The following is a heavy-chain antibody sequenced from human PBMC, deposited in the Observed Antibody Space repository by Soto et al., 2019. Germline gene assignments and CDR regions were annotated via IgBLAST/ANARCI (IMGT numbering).Heavy chain of an antibody. CDR1: GGTFSSYT. D-gene: IGHD2-21*02. J-gene: IGHJ4*02. CDR3: AREQYGGDPMI. Sequence: QVQLVQSGAEVKKPGSSVKVSCKASGGTFSSYTISWVRQAPGQGLEWMGRIIPILGIANYAQKFQGRVTITADKSTSTVYMELSSLRSEDTAVYYCAREQYGGDPMIWGQGTLVTVSS. CDR2: IIPILGIA. V-gene: IGHV1-69*08.